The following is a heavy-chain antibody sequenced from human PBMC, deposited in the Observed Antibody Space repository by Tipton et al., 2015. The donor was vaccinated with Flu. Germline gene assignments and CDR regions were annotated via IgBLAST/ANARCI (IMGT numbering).Heavy chain of an antibody. CDR1: GFTVNSNY. J-gene: IGHJ4*02. Sequence: AVSGFTVNSNYMSWVRQAPGKGLEWVGRIKSKTDSGTRDFAAPVKGRFSISRDDSKNTLYLQMNSLKTEDTAVYYCTAGVGATDHDYWGQGTLVTVSS. CDR3: TAGVGATDHDY. CDR2: IKSKTDSGTR. V-gene: IGHV3-15*01. D-gene: IGHD1-26*01.